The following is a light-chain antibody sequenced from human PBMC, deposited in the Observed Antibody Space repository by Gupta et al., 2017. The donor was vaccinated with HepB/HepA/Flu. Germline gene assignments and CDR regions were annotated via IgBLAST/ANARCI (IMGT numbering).Light chain of an antibody. V-gene: IGKV3-15*01. CDR3: QQDDNWRPIT. J-gene: IGKJ5*01. Sequence: EIVMTQSPATLSVSPGERAAPSCRASQSVTSNLAWYQHKPGQAPRLLIHGASTRATGIPARFSGSGYGTEFTLTIDSRQSEDFAVYYCQQDDNWRPITFGQGTRLDIK. CDR1: QSVTSN. CDR2: GAS.